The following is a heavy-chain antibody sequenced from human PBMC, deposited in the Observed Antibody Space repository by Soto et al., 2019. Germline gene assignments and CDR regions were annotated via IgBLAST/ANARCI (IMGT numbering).Heavy chain of an antibody. Sequence: QVQLQESGPGLVKPSQTLSLTCTVSGGSISSGDYYWSWIRQPPGKGLEWIGYIYYSGSTYYNPSLKSRVTISVDPSKNQFSLKLSSVTAADTAVYYCARALATIYNYFDYWGQGTLVTVSS. CDR2: IYYSGST. CDR3: ARALATIYNYFDY. D-gene: IGHD5-12*01. V-gene: IGHV4-30-4*01. CDR1: GGSISSGDYY. J-gene: IGHJ4*02.